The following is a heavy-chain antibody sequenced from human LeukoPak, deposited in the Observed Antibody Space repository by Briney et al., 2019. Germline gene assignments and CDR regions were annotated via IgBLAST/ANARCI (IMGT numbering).Heavy chain of an antibody. Sequence: VASVKVSCKVSGYTLTELSMHWVRQAPRKGLEWMGGFDSEDGETIYAQKFQGRVTMTEDTSTDTAYMELSSLRSEDTAVYYCATSVVGWFDPWGQGTLVTVSS. V-gene: IGHV1-24*01. CDR1: GYTLTELS. D-gene: IGHD2-2*01. J-gene: IGHJ5*02. CDR3: ATSVVGWFDP. CDR2: FDSEDGET.